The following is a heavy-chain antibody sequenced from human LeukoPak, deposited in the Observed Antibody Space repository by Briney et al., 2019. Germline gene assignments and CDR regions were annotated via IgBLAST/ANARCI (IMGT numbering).Heavy chain of an antibody. Sequence: GGSLRLSCAASGFTFSTYAMSWVRQAPGKGLGWVSAISGSGGSSYYADSVKGRLTISRDNSKNTLYLQMNSLRAEDTAVYYCAKERGSYGYNFPDYWGQGTLVTVSS. V-gene: IGHV3-23*01. CDR1: GFTFSTYA. D-gene: IGHD5-18*01. CDR3: AKERGSYGYNFPDY. J-gene: IGHJ4*02. CDR2: ISGSGGSS.